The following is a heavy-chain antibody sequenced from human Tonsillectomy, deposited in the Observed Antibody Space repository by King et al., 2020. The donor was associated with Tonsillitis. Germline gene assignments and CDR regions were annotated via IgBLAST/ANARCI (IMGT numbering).Heavy chain of an antibody. CDR3: ARDQALILAGPGAFDI. Sequence: QLVQSGGGLVQPGGSLRLSCAASGFTFGSYAMNWVRQSPGKGLEWVSAISGSGGGTYYADSVKGRFTISRDNSENTVHLHMNSLRAEDTAVYYCARDQALILAGPGAFDIWGQGTMVTVPS. D-gene: IGHD3-9*01. J-gene: IGHJ3*02. CDR2: ISGSGGGT. V-gene: IGHV3-23*04. CDR1: GFTFGSYA.